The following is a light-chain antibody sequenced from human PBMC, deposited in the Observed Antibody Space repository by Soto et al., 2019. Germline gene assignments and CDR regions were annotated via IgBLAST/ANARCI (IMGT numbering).Light chain of an antibody. CDR1: QSVSSSN. CDR2: GAS. J-gene: IGKJ4*01. Sequence: EIVLTQSPGTLSLSPGERATLSCRASQSVSSSNLAWYQQKPGQPPRLLIYGASSRATGVPDRFSGSGSGTDFTLTINRLEPDDFAVYFCPQYGSSPLTFGGGTKVEIK. V-gene: IGKV3-20*01. CDR3: PQYGSSPLT.